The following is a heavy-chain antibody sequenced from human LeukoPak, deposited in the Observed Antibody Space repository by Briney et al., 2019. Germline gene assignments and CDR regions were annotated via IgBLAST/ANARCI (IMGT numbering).Heavy chain of an antibody. CDR2: IYHSGST. CDR1: GGSISSSNW. V-gene: IGHV4-4*02. J-gene: IGHJ3*02. D-gene: IGHD3-22*01. Sequence: SGTLSLTCAVSGGSISSSNWWSWVRQPPGKGLEWIGEIYHSGSTNYNPSLKSRVTISVDTSKNQFSLKLSSVTAADTAVYYCARDAPLYDSSGYYGVGGAFDIWGQGTMVTVSS. CDR3: ARDAPLYDSSGYYGVGGAFDI.